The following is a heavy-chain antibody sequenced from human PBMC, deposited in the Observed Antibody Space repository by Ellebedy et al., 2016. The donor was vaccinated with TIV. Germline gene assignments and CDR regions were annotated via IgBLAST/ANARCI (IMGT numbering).Heavy chain of an antibody. CDR3: AFTRGGSGSYYRRPNY. CDR2: IYPSESYT. CDR1: GYSFTSYW. D-gene: IGHD3-10*01. Sequence: GESLKISCKGSGYSFTSYWISWVRQMPGKGLEWMGRIYPSESYTNYSPSFQGHVTLAAEKSINTAYLQWSSLKASDTARYYCAFTRGGSGSYYRRPNYWGQGTLVTVSS. J-gene: IGHJ4*02. V-gene: IGHV5-10-1*01.